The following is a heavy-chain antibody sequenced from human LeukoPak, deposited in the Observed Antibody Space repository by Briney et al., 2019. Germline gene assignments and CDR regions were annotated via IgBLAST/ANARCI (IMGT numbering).Heavy chain of an antibody. CDR3: AKVRSTYYYYMDV. CDR2: IWYDGSNK. J-gene: IGHJ6*03. CDR1: GFTFSSYG. Sequence: GGSLRLSCAASGFTFSSYGMHWVRQAPGKGLEWVAVIWYDGSNKYYADSVKGRFTISRANSKNTLYLQMNSLRAEDTAVYYCAKVRSTYYYYMDVWRKGTSVTVS. V-gene: IGHV3-33*06. D-gene: IGHD2-2*01.